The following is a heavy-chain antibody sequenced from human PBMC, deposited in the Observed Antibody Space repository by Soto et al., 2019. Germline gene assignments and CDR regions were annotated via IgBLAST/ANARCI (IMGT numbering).Heavy chain of an antibody. Sequence: ASVKVSCKAFGYSFISHYMHWVRQAPGQGLEWMGTIHPAGINTAYAQKFQGRVTMTTDTSTSTVYMELTSLTSEDTAVYYCARERALLFDCSPLPEPSPHAFDIWGQGTMVTVSS. D-gene: IGHD3-10*01. CDR3: ARERALLFDCSPLPEPSPHAFDI. CDR2: IHPAGINT. V-gene: IGHV1-46*01. J-gene: IGHJ3*02. CDR1: GYSFISHY.